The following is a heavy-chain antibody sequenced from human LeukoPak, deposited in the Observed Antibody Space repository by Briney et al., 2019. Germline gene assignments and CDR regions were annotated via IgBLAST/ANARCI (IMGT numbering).Heavy chain of an antibody. V-gene: IGHV3-23*01. CDR2: ISGSGGST. J-gene: IGHJ2*01. D-gene: IGHD6-13*01. CDR1: GFTFSSYA. Sequence: GGSLRLSCAASGFTFSSYAMSWVRQAPGKGLEWVSAISGSGGSTYYADSVKGRFTISRDNSKNTLYLQMNSLRVEDTAVYYCARDVGGIAAAGHWFWYFDLWGRGTLVTVSS. CDR3: ARDVGGIAAAGHWFWYFDL.